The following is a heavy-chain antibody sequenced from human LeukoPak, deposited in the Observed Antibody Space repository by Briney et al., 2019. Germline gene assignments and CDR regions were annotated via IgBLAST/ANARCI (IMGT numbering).Heavy chain of an antibody. CDR3: ARRRDYYDSSGYRREFDC. D-gene: IGHD3-22*01. J-gene: IGHJ4*02. CDR2: IYYSGST. V-gene: IGHV4-39*01. CDR1: GGSISSSSYY. Sequence: SETLSLTCTVSGGSISSSSYYWGWIRQPPGKGLEWIGSIYYSGSTHNNPSLKSRVTISVDTSKNQFSLKLTSVTAADTAVYYCARRRDYYDSSGYRREFDCWGQGTLVTVSS.